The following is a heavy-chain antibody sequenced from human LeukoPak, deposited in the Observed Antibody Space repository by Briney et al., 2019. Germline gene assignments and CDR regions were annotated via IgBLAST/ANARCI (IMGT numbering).Heavy chain of an antibody. Sequence: PSETLSLTCTVSGDSISSSNCYWGWIRQPPGKGLEWIGYIYYSGSTNYNPSLKSRVTISVDTSKNQFSLKLSSVTAADTAVYYCARVTGYMVEDFFDYWGQGTLVTVSS. CDR3: ARVTGYMVEDFFDY. D-gene: IGHD3-9*01. J-gene: IGHJ4*02. V-gene: IGHV4-61*05. CDR2: IYYSGST. CDR1: GDSISSSNCY.